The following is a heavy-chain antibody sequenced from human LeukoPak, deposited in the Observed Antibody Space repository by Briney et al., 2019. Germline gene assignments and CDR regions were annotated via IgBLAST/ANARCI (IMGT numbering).Heavy chain of an antibody. CDR2: IYYSGST. Sequence: PSETLSLTCTVSGGSISSYYWSWLRQPPGKGLEWIGYIYYSGSTNYNPSLKSRVTISVDTSKNQFSLKLSSVTAADTAVYYCAREGFDYDSSGPGKVWYFDLWGRGTLVTVSS. V-gene: IGHV4-59*01. CDR1: GGSISSYY. D-gene: IGHD3-22*01. CDR3: AREGFDYDSSGPGKVWYFDL. J-gene: IGHJ2*01.